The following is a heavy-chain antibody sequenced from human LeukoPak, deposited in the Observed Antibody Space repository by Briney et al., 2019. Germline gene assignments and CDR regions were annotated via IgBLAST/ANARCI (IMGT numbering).Heavy chain of an antibody. D-gene: IGHD3-3*01. CDR2: ISIYNGNT. J-gene: IGHJ5*02. CDR3: ARITYDFWSGYYMPDDP. V-gene: IGHV1-18*01. Sequence: ASVKVSCKASGYTFTSYGISWVRQAPGQGLEWMGWISIYNGNTDYAQKLRGRVTMTTDTSTSTAYMELRSLRSDGTAVYYCARITYDFWSGYYMPDDPWGQGTLVTVSS. CDR1: GYTFTSYG.